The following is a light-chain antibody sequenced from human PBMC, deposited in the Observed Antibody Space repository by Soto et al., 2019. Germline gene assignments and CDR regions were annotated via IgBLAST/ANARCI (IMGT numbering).Light chain of an antibody. V-gene: IGLV2-14*01. CDR3: NSYTTTSPVV. CDR2: DVN. J-gene: IGLJ2*01. Sequence: QSALTQPASVSGSPGQSITISCSGTSSDVGGYNFVSWYQQHPGKAPKLLIYDVNNRPSGVSNRFSGSKFGNTASLTISGLQAEDEADYYCNSYTTTSPVVFGGGTKLTVL. CDR1: SSDVGGYNF.